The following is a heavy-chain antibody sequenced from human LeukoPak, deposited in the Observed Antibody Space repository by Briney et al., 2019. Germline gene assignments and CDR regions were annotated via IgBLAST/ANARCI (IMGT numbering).Heavy chain of an antibody. J-gene: IGHJ4*02. D-gene: IGHD6-13*01. CDR2: IYYSGST. V-gene: IGHV4-39*07. CDR1: GGSISSSSYY. Sequence: SETLSLTCTVSGGSISSSSYYWGWIRQPPGKGLEWIGSIYYSGSTYYNPSLKSRVTISVDTSKNQFSLKLSSVTAADTAVYYCARSHSSSWGVYDYWGQGTLVTASS. CDR3: ARSHSSSWGVYDY.